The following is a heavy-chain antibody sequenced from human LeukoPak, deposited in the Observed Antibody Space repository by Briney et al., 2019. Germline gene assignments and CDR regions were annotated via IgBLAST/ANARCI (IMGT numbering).Heavy chain of an antibody. CDR2: INPNRGGT. D-gene: IGHD1-1*01. V-gene: IGHV1-2*02. CDR1: GYTFTDYY. CDR3: ARPMTRTGLTYYYYGMDI. J-gene: IGHJ6*02. Sequence: GSSVKVSCEASGYTFTDYYLHWVRQAPGQGLEWLGWINPNRGGTHYAQKFQDRVTGTRDTSISTAYMELNSLRSEDTALYYCARPMTRTGLTYYYYGMDIWGQGTTVTVAS.